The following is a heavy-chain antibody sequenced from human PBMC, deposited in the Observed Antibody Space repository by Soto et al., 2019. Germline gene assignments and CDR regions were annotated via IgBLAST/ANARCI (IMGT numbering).Heavy chain of an antibody. J-gene: IGHJ4*02. Sequence: QVQLMQSAAEVKKPGASVKVSCKTSGYTFINFGITWVRQAPGQGLEWRGRIRGYNADTSYAQKFQGRISMTVDTATTTGYMELRALRSDDTAVYYCARGRHRNPDYWGQGTLVTVSS. CDR3: ARGRHRNPDY. CDR1: GYTFINFG. CDR2: IRGYNADT. D-gene: IGHD4-4*01. V-gene: IGHV1-18*04.